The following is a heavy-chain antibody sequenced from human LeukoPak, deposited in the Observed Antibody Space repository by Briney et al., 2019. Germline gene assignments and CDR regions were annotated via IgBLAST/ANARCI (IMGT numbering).Heavy chain of an antibody. Sequence: PGGSLRLSCVASGFILRSYWMSWVRQAPGKRLEWVANIKQDGSEKHYVDSVKGRFTISRDNAKNSLYLQMNSLRAEDTAMYYCATGLWTYDNWSQGTLVTVSS. V-gene: IGHV3-7*03. J-gene: IGHJ4*02. CDR2: IKQDGSEK. D-gene: IGHD2/OR15-2a*01. CDR3: ATGLWTYDN. CDR1: GFILRSYW.